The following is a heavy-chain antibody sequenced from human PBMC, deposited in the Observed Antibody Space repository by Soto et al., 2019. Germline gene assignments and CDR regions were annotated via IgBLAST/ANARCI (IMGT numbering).Heavy chain of an antibody. CDR1: GDSISSKVYY. D-gene: IGHD2-15*01. Sequence: PSETLSLACTVSGDSISSKVYYWSGIRQHPGKGLEWIGYSYSSGSTYHNASLKSRVIISLDTSKKQFSLMLSSVTAADTAVYYCASDQRYSNQYYGMDVWGQGTTDTVSS. CDR2: SYSSGST. V-gene: IGHV4-31*03. CDR3: ASDQRYSNQYYGMDV. J-gene: IGHJ6*01.